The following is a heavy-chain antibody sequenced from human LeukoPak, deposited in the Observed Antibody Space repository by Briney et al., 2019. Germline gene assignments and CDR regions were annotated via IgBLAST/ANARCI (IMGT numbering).Heavy chain of an antibody. J-gene: IGHJ4*02. D-gene: IGHD3-22*01. CDR1: GGSLSSYY. V-gene: IGHV4-59*01. CDR2: IYYSGST. CDR3: ARDRYYDSSGYYYPHYFDY. Sequence: PSETLPLTCTVSGGSLSSYYWSWIRQPPGKGLEWIGYIYYSGSTNYNPSLKSRVTISVDTSKNQFSLKLSSVTAADTAVYHCARDRYYDSSGYYYPHYFDYWGQGTLVTVSS.